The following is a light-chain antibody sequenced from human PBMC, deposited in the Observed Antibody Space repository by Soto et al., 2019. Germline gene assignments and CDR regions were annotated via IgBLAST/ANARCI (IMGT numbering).Light chain of an antibody. CDR2: DVS. CDR3: QQYDNSRT. J-gene: IGKJ1*01. V-gene: IGKV1-5*02. CDR1: QTINTW. Sequence: DVQITRSPCTLSASVGDRVTIICRASQTINTWLAWYQQKPGKAPKLLIYDVSILESGVPSRFSGSGSGTDFTLTITSLQPEDFAIYYCQQYDNSRTFGQGTKVDI.